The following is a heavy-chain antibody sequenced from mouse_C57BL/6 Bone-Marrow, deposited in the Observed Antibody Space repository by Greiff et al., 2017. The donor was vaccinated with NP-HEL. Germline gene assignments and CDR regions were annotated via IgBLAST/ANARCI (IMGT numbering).Heavy chain of an antibody. Sequence: VQVVESGPELVKPGASVKISCKASGYAFSSSWMNWVKQRPGKGLEWIGRIYPGDGDTNYNGKFKGKATLTADKSSSTAYMQLSSLTSEDSAVYFCARTADLLWDPYYFDYWGQGTTLTVSS. CDR2: IYPGDGDT. CDR1: GYAFSSSW. D-gene: IGHD2-1*01. CDR3: ARTADLLWDPYYFDY. J-gene: IGHJ2*01. V-gene: IGHV1-82*01.